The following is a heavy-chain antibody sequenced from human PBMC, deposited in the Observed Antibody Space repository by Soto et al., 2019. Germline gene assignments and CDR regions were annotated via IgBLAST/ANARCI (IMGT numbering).Heavy chain of an antibody. J-gene: IGHJ4*02. CDR3: ARHGHWALFDD. CDR2: IYYSRST. CDR1: GGSISSGGYY. V-gene: IGHV4-31*03. D-gene: IGHD3-16*01. Sequence: PSETLSLTCTVSGGSISSGGYYWSWIRQHPGKGLEWIGYIYYSRSTYYNPSLRSRVTISVDTSKNQFSLKLSSVTAADTAVYYCARHGHWALFDDWGQGSLVTVSS.